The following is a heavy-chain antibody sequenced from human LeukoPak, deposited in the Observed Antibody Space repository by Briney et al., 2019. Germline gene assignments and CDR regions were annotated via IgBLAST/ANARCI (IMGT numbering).Heavy chain of an antibody. CDR1: GGTFSSYA. D-gene: IGHD3-3*01. V-gene: IGHV1-69*13. J-gene: IGHJ4*02. Sequence: SVKVSCKASGGTFSSYAISWVRQAPGQGLEWMGRIIPIFGTANYAQKFQGRVTITADESTSTAYMELSSLRSEDTAVYYCAINPTIFGVVSFDYWGQGTLVTVSS. CDR2: IIPIFGTA. CDR3: AINPTIFGVVSFDY.